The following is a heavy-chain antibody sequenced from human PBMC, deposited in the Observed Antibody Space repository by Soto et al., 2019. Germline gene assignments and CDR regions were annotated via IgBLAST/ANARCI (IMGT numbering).Heavy chain of an antibody. J-gene: IGHJ4*02. CDR1: GFTFSSYA. CDR3: ARDAWDDSSGYYAGNDY. CDR2: ISYDGSNK. D-gene: IGHD3-22*01. V-gene: IGHV3-30-3*01. Sequence: PGGSLRLSCAAPGFTFSSYATHWVRQAPGKGLEWVAVISYDGSNKYYADSVKGRFTISRDNSKNTLYLQMNSLRAEDTAVYYCARDAWDDSSGYYAGNDYWGQGTLVTVSS.